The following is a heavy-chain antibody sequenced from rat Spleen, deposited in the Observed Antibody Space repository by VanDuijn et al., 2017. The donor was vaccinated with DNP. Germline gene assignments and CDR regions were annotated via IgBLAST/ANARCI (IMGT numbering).Heavy chain of an antibody. CDR3: ARHRTIMPYYYAMDA. Sequence: EVQLVESDGGLVQPGRSLKLSCAASGSTFSDYYMAWVRQAPTKGLEWVASITNTGDSTYYSDSVKGRFTISRDNAKNTQYLQMDSLRSEDTATYYCARHRTIMPYYYAMDAWGQGASVTVSS. D-gene: IGHD1-12*01. CDR2: ITNTGDST. CDR1: GSTFSDYY. V-gene: IGHV5S13*01. J-gene: IGHJ4*01.